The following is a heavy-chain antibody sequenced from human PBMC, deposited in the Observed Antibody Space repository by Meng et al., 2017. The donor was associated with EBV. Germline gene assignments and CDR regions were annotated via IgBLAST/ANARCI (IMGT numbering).Heavy chain of an antibody. CDR2: INPNSGGT. V-gene: IGHV1-2*06. CDR1: GYTFTGYY. Sequence: GQLWRAGAEVKTPGTSVKVSCKAAGYTFTGYYMRWVRQAPGQGLEWMGRINPNSGGTNYAQKFQGRVTMTRDTSISTAYMELSRLRSDDTAVYYCARSRSSPDVPLDYWGQGTLVTVSS. CDR3: ARSRSSPDVPLDY. J-gene: IGHJ4*02. D-gene: IGHD6-19*01.